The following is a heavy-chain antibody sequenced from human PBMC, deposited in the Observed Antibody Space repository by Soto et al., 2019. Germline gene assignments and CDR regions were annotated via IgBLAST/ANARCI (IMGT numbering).Heavy chain of an antibody. CDR1: GGTFSSYA. Sequence: SVKVACKASGGTFSSYAISRVRQAPGQGLEWMGGIIPIFGTANYAQKFQGRVTITADESTSTAYMELSSLRSEDTAVYYCARDPIITYYYDSSGYDYAHDAFYIWGEGTRVT. CDR3: ARDPIITYYYDSSGYDYAHDAFYI. J-gene: IGHJ3*02. D-gene: IGHD3-22*01. V-gene: IGHV1-69*13. CDR2: IIPIFGTA.